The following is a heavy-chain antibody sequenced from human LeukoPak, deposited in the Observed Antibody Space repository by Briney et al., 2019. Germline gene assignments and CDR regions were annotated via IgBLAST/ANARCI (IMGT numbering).Heavy chain of an antibody. J-gene: IGHJ6*02. CDR2: IYYSGST. D-gene: IGHD3-10*01. V-gene: IGHV4-30-4*01. Sequence: SQTLSLTCTVSGGSISSGDYYWSWIRQPPGKGLEWIGYIYYSGSTYYNPSLKSRVTISVDTSKNQFSLKLSSVTAADTAVYYCARDKWFGELVYYYGMDVWGQGTTVTVSS. CDR1: GGSISSGDYY. CDR3: ARDKWFGELVYYYGMDV.